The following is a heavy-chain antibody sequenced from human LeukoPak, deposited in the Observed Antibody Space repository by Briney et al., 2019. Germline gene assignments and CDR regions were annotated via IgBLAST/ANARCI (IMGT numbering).Heavy chain of an antibody. CDR1: GYTFRGHY. CDR3: ARPPDNWANPYYYFDY. J-gene: IGHJ4*02. V-gene: IGHV1-69*13. D-gene: IGHD1-1*01. Sequence: SVKVSCKASGYTFRGHYLHWVRQAPGQGLEWMGGIIPIFGTANYAQKFQGRVTITADESTSTAYMELSSLRSEDTAVYYCARPPDNWANPYYYFDYWGQGTLVTVSS. CDR2: IIPIFGTA.